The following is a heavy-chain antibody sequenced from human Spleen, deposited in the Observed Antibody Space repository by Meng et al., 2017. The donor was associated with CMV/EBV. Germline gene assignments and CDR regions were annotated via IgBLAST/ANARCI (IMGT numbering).Heavy chain of an antibody. CDR3: AKDSPKYSNGWPRGNYFDY. CDR1: GFIFNNFA. V-gene: IGHV3-23*01. D-gene: IGHD6-19*01. J-gene: IGHJ4*02. CDR2: VTGSGDST. Sequence: GGSLRLSYTASGFIFNNFAMSWVRQAPGKGLEWVSAVTGSGDSTYHADSVEGRFTISRDNSKNTLYLQMNSLRAEDTAVYYCAKDSPKYSNGWPRGNYFDYWGQGTLVTVSS.